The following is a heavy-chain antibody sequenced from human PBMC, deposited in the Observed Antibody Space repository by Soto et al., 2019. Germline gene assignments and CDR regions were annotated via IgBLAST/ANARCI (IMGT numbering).Heavy chain of an antibody. D-gene: IGHD3-10*01. CDR1: GFTVSSNY. J-gene: IGHJ6*03. CDR3: ARGGSAGVRGVIMPPFSYYYCCMDV. Sequence: EVQLVESGGGLVQPGGSLRLSCAASGFTVSSNYMSWVRQAPGKGLEWVSVIYSGGSTYYADSVKGRFTISRDNSKNTLYIQMNSLRAEDTAVYYCARGGSAGVRGVIMPPFSYYYCCMDVWGKGTTVTVSS. CDR2: IYSGGST. V-gene: IGHV3-66*01.